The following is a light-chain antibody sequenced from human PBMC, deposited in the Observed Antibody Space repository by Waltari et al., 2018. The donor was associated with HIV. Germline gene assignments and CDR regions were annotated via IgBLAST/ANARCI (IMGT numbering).Light chain of an antibody. Sequence: AIRMTQSPSSFSASTGDRVTITCRASQGISSYLAWYQQKPGKAAKILIYAASTVQSGVPSRFSGSGSGTDFTLTISCLQSEDFATYYCQQYYSYPLTFGGGTKVEIK. CDR2: AAS. CDR1: QGISSY. CDR3: QQYYSYPLT. V-gene: IGKV1-8*01. J-gene: IGKJ4*01.